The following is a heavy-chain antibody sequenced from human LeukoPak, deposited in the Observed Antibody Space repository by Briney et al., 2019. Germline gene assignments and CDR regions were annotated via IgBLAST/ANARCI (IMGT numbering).Heavy chain of an antibody. CDR3: ARDREADYIWGTYRPDWFDP. CDR1: GFTFSSYT. CDR2: ISSSSYI. J-gene: IGHJ5*02. V-gene: IGHV3-21*01. D-gene: IGHD3-16*02. Sequence: GGSLRLSCAASGFTFSSYTMNWVRQAPGKGLEWVSSISSSSYICYEDSVKGRFTISRDNAKNSLYLQMNSLRAEDTAVYYCARDREADYIWGTYRPDWFDPWGQGTLVTVSS.